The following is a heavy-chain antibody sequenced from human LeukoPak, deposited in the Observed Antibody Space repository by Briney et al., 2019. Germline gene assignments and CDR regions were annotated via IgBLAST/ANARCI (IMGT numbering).Heavy chain of an antibody. CDR2: IDHTGGT. Sequence: SETLSLTCAVYGGSFSGYYWSWIRQPPEQGLEWIGEIDHTGGTSYNPSLKSRVIISLDTSKNQFSLKLNSVTAADTAVYYCARLRSDDAFDIWGQGTMVTVSS. J-gene: IGHJ3*02. V-gene: IGHV4-34*01. D-gene: IGHD3-3*01. CDR1: GGSFSGYY. CDR3: ARLRSDDAFDI.